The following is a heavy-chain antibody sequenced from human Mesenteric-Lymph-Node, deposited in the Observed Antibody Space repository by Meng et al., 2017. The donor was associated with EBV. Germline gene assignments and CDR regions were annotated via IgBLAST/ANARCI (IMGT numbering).Heavy chain of an antibody. J-gene: IGHJ4*02. CDR3: VVGDSGYEPDY. D-gene: IGHD5-12*01. V-gene: IGHV1-18*01. Sequence: HVHLVQDGAEVKKPGASVKVSCKASGYTLTSYAINWVRQAPGQGLEWMGWIITYNGNTNYAQKLQGRVTMTTDTSTSTAYMELRSLRSDDSAVYYCVVGDSGYEPDYWGQGTLVTVSS. CDR2: IITYNGNT. CDR1: GYTLTSYA.